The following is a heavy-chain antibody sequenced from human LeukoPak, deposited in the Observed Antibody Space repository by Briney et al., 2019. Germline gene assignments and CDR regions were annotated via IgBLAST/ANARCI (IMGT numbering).Heavy chain of an antibody. CDR3: ARYIVVVPAATRDYGMDV. J-gene: IGHJ6*02. V-gene: IGHV4-59*08. Sequence: SETLSLTCTVSGGSISSYYWSWIRQPPGKGLEWIGYIYYSGSTNYNPSLKSRVTISVDTSKNQFSLKLSSVTAADTAVYYCARYIVVVPAATRDYGMDVWGQGTTVTVSS. CDR1: GGSISSYY. D-gene: IGHD2-2*01. CDR2: IYYSGST.